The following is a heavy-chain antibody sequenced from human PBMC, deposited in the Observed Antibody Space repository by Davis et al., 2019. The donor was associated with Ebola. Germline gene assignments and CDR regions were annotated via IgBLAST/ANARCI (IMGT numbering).Heavy chain of an antibody. CDR3: ARVSLIVNVMIDY. D-gene: IGHD3-22*01. Sequence: AASVKVSCKASGYTFTNYGITWVRQAPGQGLEWMGWINPHNGNTNYAQNVQGRVIMTSDTATTTAYMEVGSLRSDDTAVYYCARVSLIVNVMIDYWGQGTLVTVSS. V-gene: IGHV1-18*04. J-gene: IGHJ4*02. CDR1: GYTFTNYG. CDR2: INPHNGNT.